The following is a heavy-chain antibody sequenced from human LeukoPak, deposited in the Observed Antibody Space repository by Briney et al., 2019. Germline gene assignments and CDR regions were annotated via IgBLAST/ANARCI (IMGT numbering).Heavy chain of an antibody. CDR1: GFTFSSYA. CDR3: ARPSTYPGAFDI. CDR2: ISGSGGST. V-gene: IGHV3-23*01. J-gene: IGHJ3*02. Sequence: GGSLRLSCAASGFTFSSYAMSWVRQAPGKGLEWVSAISGSGGSTYYADSVKGRFTISRDNSKNTLYLQVNSLRTEDTAMYSCARPSTYPGAFDIWGQGTMVTVSS.